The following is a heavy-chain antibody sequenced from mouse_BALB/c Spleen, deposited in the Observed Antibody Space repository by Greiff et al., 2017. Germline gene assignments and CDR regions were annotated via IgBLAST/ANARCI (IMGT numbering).Heavy chain of an antibody. CDR2: INPSNGRT. V-gene: IGHV1S81*02. J-gene: IGHJ3*01. CDR3: ARSRYYDYPWFAY. Sequence: QVQLQQPGAELVKPGASVKLFCKASGYTFTSYWMHWVKQRPGQGLEWIGEINPSNGRTNYNEKFKSKATLTVDKSSSTAYMQLSSLTSEDSAVYYCARSRYYDYPWFAYWGQGTLVTVSA. CDR1: GYTFTSYW. D-gene: IGHD2-4*01.